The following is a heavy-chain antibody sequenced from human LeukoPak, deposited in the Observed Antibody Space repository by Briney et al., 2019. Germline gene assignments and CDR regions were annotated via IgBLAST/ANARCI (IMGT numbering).Heavy chain of an antibody. CDR3: ARLSEVGSGSYHGPNFDY. V-gene: IGHV4-61*02. CDR2: IYTSGIT. J-gene: IGHJ4*02. CDR1: GGSITSSSYY. Sequence: SQTLSLTCTVSGGSITSSSYYWSWIRQPAGKGLEWIGRIYTSGITSYNPSLKSRVTISVDTSKNQFSLKLSSVTAADTAVYYCARLSEVGSGSYHGPNFDYWGQGTLVTVSS. D-gene: IGHD3-10*01.